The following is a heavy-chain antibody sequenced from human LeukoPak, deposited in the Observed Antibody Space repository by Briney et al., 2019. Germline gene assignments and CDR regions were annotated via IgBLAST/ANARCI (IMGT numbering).Heavy chain of an antibody. CDR2: VSGSGGST. J-gene: IGHJ4*02. CDR3: AKFPGLSRTGYFDY. Sequence: AGGSLRLSCTASGFTVSSNAMSWVRQPPGKGLEWVSGVSGSGGSTYYADSVKGRFTISRDNSKNTLYLQMISLRAEDTAVYYCAKFPGLSRTGYFDYWGQGTLVTVSS. D-gene: IGHD1-1*01. CDR1: GFTVSSNA. V-gene: IGHV3-23*01.